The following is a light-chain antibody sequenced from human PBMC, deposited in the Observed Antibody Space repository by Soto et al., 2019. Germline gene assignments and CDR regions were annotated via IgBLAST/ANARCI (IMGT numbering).Light chain of an antibody. CDR3: QQYDSSPKT. Sequence: EIVLTQSPATLSLSPGERATLSCRASQSVRSYLVWYQQRPGQAPRLLIDDASNRATGIPDRFSGSGSGTDFTLTISRLEPEDFAVYYCQQYDSSPKTFGQGTKVDIK. J-gene: IGKJ1*01. V-gene: IGKV3-20*01. CDR2: DAS. CDR1: QSVRSY.